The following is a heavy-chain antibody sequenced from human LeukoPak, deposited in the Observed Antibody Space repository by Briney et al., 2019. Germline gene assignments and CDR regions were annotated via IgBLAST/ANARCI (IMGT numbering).Heavy chain of an antibody. V-gene: IGHV3-11*06. J-gene: IGHJ5*02. D-gene: IGHD3-10*01. CDR3: ARVGWTYYGSGNNWFDP. CDR1: GFTVSRNY. CDR2: ISSSSSYT. Sequence: PGGSLRLSCAASGFTVSRNYMGWVRQAPGKGLEWVSYISSSSSYTNYADSVKGRFTISRDNAKNSLYLQMNSLRAEDTAVYYCARVGWTYYGSGNNWFDPWGQGTLVTVSS.